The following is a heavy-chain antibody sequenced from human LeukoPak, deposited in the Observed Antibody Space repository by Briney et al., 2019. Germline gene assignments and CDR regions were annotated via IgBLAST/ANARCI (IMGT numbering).Heavy chain of an antibody. V-gene: IGHV3-23*01. CDR1: GFTFSTYA. CDR2: INGIGGST. J-gene: IGHJ4*02. D-gene: IGHD3-3*01. Sequence: GGSLRLSCAASGFTFSTYAMSWVRQAPGKGLEWVSAINGIGGSTYYADSVKGRFTISRDDSKNTLYLQMNSLRAEDTGVYYCAKDHYWSIDYWGRGTLVTVSS. CDR3: AKDHYWSIDY.